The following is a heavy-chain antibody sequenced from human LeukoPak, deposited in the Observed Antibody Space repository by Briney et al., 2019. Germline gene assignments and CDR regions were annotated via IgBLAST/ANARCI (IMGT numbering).Heavy chain of an antibody. CDR2: ISGSGGST. D-gene: IGHD6-19*01. CDR3: AKYELSSGWPHFDY. CDR1: GFTFSGYA. V-gene: IGHV3-23*01. J-gene: IGHJ4*02. Sequence: PGASLRLSCAASGFTFSGYAMSWVRQAPGKGLEWVSAISGSGGSTYYADSVKGRFTISGDNSKNTLYLQMNSLRAEDTAVYYCAKYELSSGWPHFDYWGQGTLVTVSS.